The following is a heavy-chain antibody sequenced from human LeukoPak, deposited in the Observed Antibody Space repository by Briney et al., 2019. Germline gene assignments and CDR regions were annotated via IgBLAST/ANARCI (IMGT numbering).Heavy chain of an antibody. CDR1: GGSISSSTYY. V-gene: IGHV4-39*01. CDR3: ARRGVDYGDYYFDL. Sequence: SETLSLTCTASGGSISSSTYYWGWIRQPPGKGLEWIGSIYYSGSTYYNPSLKSRVTISVDTSKNQFSLKLSSVTAADTAVYYCARRGVDYGDYYFDLWGRGPLVTVSS. CDR2: IYYSGST. D-gene: IGHD4-17*01. J-gene: IGHJ2*01.